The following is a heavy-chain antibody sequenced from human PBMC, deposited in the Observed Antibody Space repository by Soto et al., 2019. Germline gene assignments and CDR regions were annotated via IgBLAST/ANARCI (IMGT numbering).Heavy chain of an antibody. J-gene: IGHJ6*02. CDR3: AKDYGGSGSYSYYYYYYGMHV. V-gene: IGHV3-30*18. Sequence: GGSLRLSCAASGFTFSSYGMHWVRQAPGKGLEWVAVISYDGSNKYYADSVKGRFTISRDNSKNTLYLQMNSLRAEDTAVYYCAKDYGGSGSYSYYYYYYGMHVWGQGTTLTVYS. D-gene: IGHD3-10*01. CDR1: GFTFSSYG. CDR2: ISYDGSNK.